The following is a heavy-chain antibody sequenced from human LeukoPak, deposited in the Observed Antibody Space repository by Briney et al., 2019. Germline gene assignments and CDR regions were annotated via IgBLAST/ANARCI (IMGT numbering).Heavy chain of an antibody. J-gene: IGHJ4*02. CDR1: GGSFSGYY. D-gene: IGHD3-10*01. Sequence: SETLSLTCAVYGGSFSGYYWSWIRQPPGKGLEWIGEINHSGSTNYNLSLKSRVPIPVDTSKNQFSLKLSSVTAAETAVYYCAQVNYGSGSLYFDYWGEGSVVSVSS. CDR2: INHSGST. CDR3: AQVNYGSGSLYFDY. V-gene: IGHV4-34*01.